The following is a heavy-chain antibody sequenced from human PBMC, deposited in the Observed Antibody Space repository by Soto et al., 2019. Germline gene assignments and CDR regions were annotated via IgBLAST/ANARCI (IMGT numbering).Heavy chain of an antibody. J-gene: IGHJ6*02. CDR3: ARDHLEEGGMDV. CDR1: GFTFSSYW. Sequence: GVSLRLSFAASGFTFSSYWMHWVRQAPGKGLVWVSRINSDGSSTSYADSVKGRFTISRDNAKNTLYLQMNGLRAEDTAVYYCARDHLEEGGMDVWGQGTTVTVSS. CDR2: INSDGSST. V-gene: IGHV3-74*01.